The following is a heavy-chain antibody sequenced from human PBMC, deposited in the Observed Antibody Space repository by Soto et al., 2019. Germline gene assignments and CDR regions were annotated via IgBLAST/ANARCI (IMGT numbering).Heavy chain of an antibody. D-gene: IGHD3-10*01. CDR1: GYTFTSFG. CDR3: ARGARVRGIITNLDY. J-gene: IGHJ4*02. CDR2: ITAYNGDT. V-gene: IGHV1-18*01. Sequence: QVQLVQSGAEVKKPGASMKVSCKSSGYTFTSFGISWMRQAPGQGLEWMGWITAYNGDTNYAQKLQGRVSMTTDTSTSTAYMDLRSLRSDDTAVYYCARGARVRGIITNLDYWGQGTLVTVSS.